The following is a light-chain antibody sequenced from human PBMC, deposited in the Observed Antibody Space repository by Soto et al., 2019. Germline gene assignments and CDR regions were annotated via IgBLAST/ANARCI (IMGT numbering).Light chain of an antibody. CDR2: GAS. J-gene: IGKJ2*01. Sequence: EIVMTQSPATLSVFPGVIATLSCRASQSISSNLAWYQQKPGQAPRLLIYGASARATGIPARFIGSGSGTEFTLTISSLQSEDFAIYYCQQYNNWPPYTFGQGTKLEIK. CDR3: QQYNNWPPYT. CDR1: QSISSN. V-gene: IGKV3-15*01.